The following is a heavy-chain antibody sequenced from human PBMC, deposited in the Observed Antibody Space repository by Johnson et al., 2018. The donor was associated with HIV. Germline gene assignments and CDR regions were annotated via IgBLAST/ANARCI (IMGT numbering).Heavy chain of an antibody. CDR2: LNWNGGTT. J-gene: IGHJ3*02. CDR1: GFTFDDFG. CDR3: ARAIVTPDEVACDI. Sequence: EKLVESGGRVVRPGGSLRLSCAASGFTFDDFGMSWVRQAPGKGLEWVSGLNWNGGTTFYADAVTGRFTISRDNSKNTRYLQMNSLRAEDTAVYYCARAIVTPDEVACDIWGQGTMVTVSS. D-gene: IGHD5-18*01. V-gene: IGHV3-20*04.